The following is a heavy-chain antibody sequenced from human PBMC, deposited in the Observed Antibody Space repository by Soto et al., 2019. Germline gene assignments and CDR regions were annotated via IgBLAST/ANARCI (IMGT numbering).Heavy chain of an antibody. CDR1: GYTFTGYH. J-gene: IGHJ5*02. Sequence: QVRLVQSGAEMKKPGASVKVSCRTSGYTFTGYHIHWVRQAPGQGLEWMGWINPHSGGTNYAQEFRGLGTMTRDTSISTAYMEVNSLRSDDTAVYYCARGCSGGTCFLFDIWGQGTLVTVTS. CDR3: ARGCSGGTCFLFDI. V-gene: IGHV1-2*02. D-gene: IGHD2-15*01. CDR2: INPHSGGT.